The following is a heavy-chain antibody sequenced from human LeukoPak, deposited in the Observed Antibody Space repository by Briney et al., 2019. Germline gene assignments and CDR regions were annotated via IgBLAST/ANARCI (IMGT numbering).Heavy chain of an antibody. D-gene: IGHD1-14*01. CDR1: GVTFSSNW. V-gene: IGHV3-74*01. Sequence: GGSLRLSCSVSGVTFSSNWMHWVRQAPGKGLVWVSRINPDGSSTSYADSVKGRFTISRDNAKNTLYLQMSSLRAEDTAVYYCVRTTDGFDIWGQGTMVTVSS. CDR2: INPDGSST. J-gene: IGHJ3*02. CDR3: VRTTDGFDI.